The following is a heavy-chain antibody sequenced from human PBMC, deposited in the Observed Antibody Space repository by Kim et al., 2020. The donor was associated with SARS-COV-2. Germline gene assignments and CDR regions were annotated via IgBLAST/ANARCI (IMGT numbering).Heavy chain of an antibody. V-gene: IGHV4-59*01. CDR3: ARTYYYDSSLTLDY. D-gene: IGHD3-22*01. Sequence: YNPSLKSRVTISVDTSKNQFSLKLSSVTAADTAVYYCARTYYYDSSLTLDYWGQGTLVTVSS. J-gene: IGHJ4*02.